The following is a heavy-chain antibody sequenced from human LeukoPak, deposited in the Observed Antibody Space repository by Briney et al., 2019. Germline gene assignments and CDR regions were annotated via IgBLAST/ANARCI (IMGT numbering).Heavy chain of an antibody. D-gene: IGHD3-3*01. CDR3: AKGGPFGDNWFDP. V-gene: IGHV3-9*01. CDR2: ISWNSGSI. J-gene: IGHJ5*02. Sequence: GGSLRLSCAASGFTFDDYAMHWVRQAPGKGLEWVSGISWNSGSIGYADSVKGRLTISRDNAKNSLYLQMNSLRAEDTALYYCAKGGPFGDNWFDPWGQGTLVTVSS. CDR1: GFTFDDYA.